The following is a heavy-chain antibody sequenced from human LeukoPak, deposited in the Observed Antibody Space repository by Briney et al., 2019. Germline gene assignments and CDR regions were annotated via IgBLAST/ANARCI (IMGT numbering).Heavy chain of an antibody. V-gene: IGHV3-13*01. CDR2: IGIAGDT. CDR3: ARGNGSSWYAPFFDY. CDR1: GFTFSRYD. D-gene: IGHD6-13*01. J-gene: IGHJ4*02. Sequence: GGSLRLSCAASGFTFSRYDMHWVRQATGKGLEWVSGIGIAGDTYYPGSVKGRFAISRDDAKKSLYLQMNSLRAGDTAVYYCARGNGSSWYAPFFDYWGQGTLVTVSS.